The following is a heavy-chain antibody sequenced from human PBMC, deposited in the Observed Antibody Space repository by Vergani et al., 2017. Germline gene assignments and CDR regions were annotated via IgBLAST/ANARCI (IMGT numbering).Heavy chain of an antibody. Sequence: EVQLVESGGGLVPPGRSLRLSCAASGFPFGDYALTWVRQAPGKGLAWVAFIRNNAYGGTTEYAASVRGRFTISRDDSKRVAYLQLSGLKTEDTTVYFCSRGRGYSFGYSDYWGHGTLVTVSS. CDR1: GFPFGDYA. CDR3: SRGRGYSFGYSDY. J-gene: IGHJ4*01. CDR2: IRNNAYGGTT. D-gene: IGHD5-18*01. V-gene: IGHV3-49*04.